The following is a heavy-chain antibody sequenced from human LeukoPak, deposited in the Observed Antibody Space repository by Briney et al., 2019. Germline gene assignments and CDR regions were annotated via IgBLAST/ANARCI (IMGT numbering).Heavy chain of an antibody. CDR1: GGSISSYY. CDR3: ARGGLDAFDI. CDR2: IYYSGST. D-gene: IGHD3-16*01. J-gene: IGHJ3*02. V-gene: IGHV4-59*01. Sequence: SETLSLTCTVSGGSISSYYWSWIRKPPGKGLEWIGYIYYSGSTNYNPSLKSRVTISVDTSKNQFSLELSSVTAADTAVYYCARGGLDAFDIWGQGTMVTVSS.